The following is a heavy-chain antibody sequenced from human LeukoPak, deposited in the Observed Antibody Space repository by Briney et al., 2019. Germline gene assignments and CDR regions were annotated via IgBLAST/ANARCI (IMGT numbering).Heavy chain of an antibody. V-gene: IGHV3-11*01. CDR1: GFTFSDYY. D-gene: IGHD3-10*01. CDR2: ISSSGSTI. J-gene: IGHJ4*02. CDR3: ASGNYYGSGSYYGVGAYFDY. Sequence: PGGSLRLSCAASGFTFSDYYMSWIRQAPGKGLEWVSYISSSGSTIYYADSVEGRFTISRDNAKNSQYLQMNSLRAEDTAVYYCASGNYYGSGSYYGVGAYFDYWGQGTLVTVSS.